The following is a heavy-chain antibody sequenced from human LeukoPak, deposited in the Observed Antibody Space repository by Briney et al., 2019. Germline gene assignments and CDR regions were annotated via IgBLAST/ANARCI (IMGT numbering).Heavy chain of an antibody. Sequence: PGRSLRLSCAASGFTFSSYGMHWVRQAPGKGLKWVAVIGYDGSNKFYADSVKGRFTISRDNSKNTLYLQMNNLRAEDTAVYYCARGPRGVGEMKTYYFDQWGQGTLVTVSS. CDR2: IGYDGSNK. V-gene: IGHV3-33*01. J-gene: IGHJ4*02. D-gene: IGHD3-16*01. CDR1: GFTFSSYG. CDR3: ARGPRGVGEMKTYYFDQ.